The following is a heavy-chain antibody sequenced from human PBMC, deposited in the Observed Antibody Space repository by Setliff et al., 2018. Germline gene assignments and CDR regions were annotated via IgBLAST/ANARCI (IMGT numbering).Heavy chain of an antibody. J-gene: IGHJ6*02. D-gene: IGHD3-16*01. CDR1: GGSISSRSYY. V-gene: IGHV4-39*06. Sequence: SETLSLTCTVSGGSISSRSYYWGWIRQPPGKGLEWIGSIYHSGSSYYNPSLRSRVTISVDTSNNQFVLNLKAVTAADTAVYYCARDRTAYTYGLDVWGQGTTVTVS. CDR2: IYHSGSS. CDR3: ARDRTAYTYGLDV.